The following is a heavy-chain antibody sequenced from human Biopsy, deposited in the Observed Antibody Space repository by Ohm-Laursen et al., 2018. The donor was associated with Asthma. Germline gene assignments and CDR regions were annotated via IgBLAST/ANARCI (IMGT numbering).Heavy chain of an antibody. Sequence: GTLSLTCSLSSGSGGYMRSGNYYWGWIRQPPGKGLEGIGSIYYSGTTYYNPSLESRVTVSADTSKNQFSLKLTSVTVADTAVYYCVRGSSSWHHGPFHYYYGLDVWGQGTTATVSS. CDR2: IYYSGTT. V-gene: IGHV4-39*01. CDR1: SGSGGYMRSGNYY. CDR3: VRGSSSWHHGPFHYYYGLDV. J-gene: IGHJ6*02. D-gene: IGHD6-13*01.